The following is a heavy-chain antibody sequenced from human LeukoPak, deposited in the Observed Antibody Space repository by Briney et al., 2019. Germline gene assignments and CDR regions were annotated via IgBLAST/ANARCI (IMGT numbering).Heavy chain of an antibody. Sequence: ASEKVSCKASVFTFTSSAVQWVRQARGQRLEWIGWIVVGSGNTNYAQKFQERVTITRDMSTSTAYMELSSLRSEDTAVYYSAASSLHTNFDYWGQGTLVTVSS. CDR3: AASSLHTNFDY. V-gene: IGHV1-58*01. CDR2: IVVGSGNT. D-gene: IGHD1-26*01. CDR1: VFTFTSSA. J-gene: IGHJ4*02.